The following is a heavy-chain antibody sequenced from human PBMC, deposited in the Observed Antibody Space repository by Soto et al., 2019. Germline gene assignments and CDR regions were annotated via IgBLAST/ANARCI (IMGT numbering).Heavy chain of an antibody. CDR1: GGTFRSYA. V-gene: IGHV1-69*12. D-gene: IGHD3-3*02. Sequence: QVQLVQSGAEVKEPGSSVKISCQASGGTFRSYALSWVRQAPGQGLEWMGGIIPLFRTPDYAQKFQGRVTITADESTSTAYMELSSLRSEDTAIYYCARDNGRPQLGGNYYYITDFWGQGTTITVSS. J-gene: IGHJ6*02. CDR3: ARDNGRPQLGGNYYYITDF. CDR2: IIPLFRTP.